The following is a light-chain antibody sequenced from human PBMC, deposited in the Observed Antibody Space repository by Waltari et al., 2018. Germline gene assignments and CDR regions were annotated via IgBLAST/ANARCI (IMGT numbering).Light chain of an antibody. CDR3: QQYGSSPKT. Sequence: EIVLTQSPGTLSLSPGERATLSCRASQSVSSNYLAWYQQKPVQAPRLLIFGASSRATGIPDRFSGSGSGTDFTLTISRLEPEDFAVYYCQQYGSSPKTFGQGTKVEIK. V-gene: IGKV3-20*01. CDR1: QSVSSNY. CDR2: GAS. J-gene: IGKJ1*01.